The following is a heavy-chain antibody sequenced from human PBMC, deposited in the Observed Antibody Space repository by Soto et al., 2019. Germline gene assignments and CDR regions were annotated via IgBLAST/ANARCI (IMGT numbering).Heavy chain of an antibody. Sequence: EVQLLESGGGSVQPGGSLRLSCAASGFTFYSYAMSWVRQAPGKGLEWVSTISASSGITYYADSVKGRFTISRDNSKNTLYLQLNSLRAEDTAVYYCAKRINYASGSRKFYYYYMDVWGKGTTVTVSS. CDR2: ISASSGIT. J-gene: IGHJ6*03. V-gene: IGHV3-23*01. CDR3: AKRINYASGSRKFYYYYMDV. D-gene: IGHD3-10*01. CDR1: GFTFYSYA.